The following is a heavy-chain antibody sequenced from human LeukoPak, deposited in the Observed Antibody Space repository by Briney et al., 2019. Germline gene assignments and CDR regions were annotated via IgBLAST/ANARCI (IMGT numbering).Heavy chain of an antibody. CDR2: ISYDGNKK. CDR1: GFTFSSYS. J-gene: IGHJ4*02. Sequence: GRSLRLSCAASGFTFSSYSMHWVRQAPGKGLEWVAVISYDGNKKYYADSVRGRLTIPRDNSKNTLDLQMNSLRVEDTAVYYCARAYSGYDYFDYWGQGTLVTVSS. D-gene: IGHD5-12*01. CDR3: ARAYSGYDYFDY. V-gene: IGHV3-30*04.